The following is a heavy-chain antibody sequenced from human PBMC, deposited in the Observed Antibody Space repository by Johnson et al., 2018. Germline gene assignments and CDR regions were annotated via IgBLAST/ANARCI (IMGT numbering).Heavy chain of an antibody. V-gene: IGHV1-58*01. D-gene: IGHD2-15*01. Sequence: QLVESGAEVKKXGSSVKVXCKASGFTFTSSAVQWVRQARGQRLEWRGWIVVGSGNTNYAQKFQERVTITRDMSTSTAYMELSSLGSEDTAGYYCAAGAPTYCSGGSCYSVYYYYYMDVWGKGTTVTVSS. CDR2: IVVGSGNT. J-gene: IGHJ6*03. CDR1: GFTFTSSA. CDR3: AAGAPTYCSGGSCYSVYYYYYMDV.